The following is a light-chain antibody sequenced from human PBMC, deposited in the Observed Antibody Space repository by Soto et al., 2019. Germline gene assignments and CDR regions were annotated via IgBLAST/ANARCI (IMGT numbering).Light chain of an antibody. CDR2: KVS. J-gene: IGKJ1*01. V-gene: IGKV1-5*03. CDR3: QQYNNYPWT. Sequence: DIQMTQSPSTLSASVGDRVIISCRASQTINNWLGWLQQKPGKAPKLLIYKVSTLESGVPSRFSGSGSGTEFTLTIDGLQTDDFATYYCQQYNNYPWTFGQGTRVEIK. CDR1: QTINNW.